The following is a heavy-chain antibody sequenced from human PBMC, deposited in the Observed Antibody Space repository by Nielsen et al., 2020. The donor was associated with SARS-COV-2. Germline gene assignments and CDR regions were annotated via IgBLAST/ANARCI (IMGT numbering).Heavy chain of an antibody. CDR3: ARDYVVPAAIYQDAFDI. CDR1: GYTFTSYA. J-gene: IGHJ3*02. CDR2: INAGNGNT. Sequence: ASVKVSCKASGYTFTSYAMHWVRQAPGQRLEWMGWINAGNGNTKYSQKFQGRVTITRDTSASTAYMELSSLRSEDTAVYYCARDYVVPAAIYQDAFDIWGQGTMVTVSS. V-gene: IGHV1-3*01. D-gene: IGHD2-2*01.